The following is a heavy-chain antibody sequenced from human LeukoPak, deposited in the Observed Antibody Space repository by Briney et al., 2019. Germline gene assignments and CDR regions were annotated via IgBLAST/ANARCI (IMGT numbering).Heavy chain of an antibody. V-gene: IGHV3-7*01. CDR1: GFTFSSYW. CDR2: IKQDGSEK. CDR3: ARERYYYDSSGKIHYFDY. D-gene: IGHD3-22*01. J-gene: IGHJ4*02. Sequence: GGSLRLSCAASGFTFSSYWMNWARQAPGKGLEWVANIKQDGSEKYYVDSVKGRFTISRDNAKNSLYLQMNSLRAEDTAVYYCARERYYYDSSGKIHYFDYWGQGTLVTVSS.